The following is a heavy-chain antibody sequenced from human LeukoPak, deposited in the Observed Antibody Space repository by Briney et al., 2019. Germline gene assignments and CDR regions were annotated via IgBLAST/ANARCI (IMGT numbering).Heavy chain of an antibody. J-gene: IGHJ4*02. D-gene: IGHD3-22*01. CDR3: ARDYDSGGYYYGGGAY. V-gene: IGHV3-72*01. Sequence: GGSLRLSCAASGFTFSDHYVDWVRQAPGKGLEWVGRTRNKANSYTTEYAASVKGRFTISRDNAKNSLYLQMSSLRAEDTALYYCARDYDSGGYYYGGGAYWGQGTLVTVSS. CDR1: GFTFSDHY. CDR2: TRNKANSYTT.